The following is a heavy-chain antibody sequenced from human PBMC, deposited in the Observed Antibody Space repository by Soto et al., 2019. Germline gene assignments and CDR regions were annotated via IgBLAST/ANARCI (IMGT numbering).Heavy chain of an antibody. Sequence: SVKVSCKASGYTFINYYIHLVRQAPGQGLEWMGRIIPIVGTANYAQKFQGRVTITADESTSTAHMELSSLRSEDTAVYYCARVTRGYSYGDYWGQGTLVTVSS. J-gene: IGHJ4*02. CDR1: GYTFINYY. D-gene: IGHD5-18*01. CDR3: ARVTRGYSYGDY. CDR2: IIPIVGTA. V-gene: IGHV1-69*11.